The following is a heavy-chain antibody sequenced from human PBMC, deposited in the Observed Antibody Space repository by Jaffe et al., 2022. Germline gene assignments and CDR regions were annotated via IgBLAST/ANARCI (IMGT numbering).Heavy chain of an antibody. CDR3: ARVKVGTQIRSAFDI. CDR1: GFTFSSYW. V-gene: IGHV3-7*01. D-gene: IGHD1-1*01. CDR2: IKQDGSEK. Sequence: EVQLVESGGGLVQPGGSLRLSCAASGFTFSSYWMSWVRQAPGKGLEWVANIKQDGSEKYYVDSVKGRFTISRDNAKNSLYLQMNSLRAEDTAVYYCARVKVGTQIRSAFDIWGQGTMVTVSS. J-gene: IGHJ3*02.